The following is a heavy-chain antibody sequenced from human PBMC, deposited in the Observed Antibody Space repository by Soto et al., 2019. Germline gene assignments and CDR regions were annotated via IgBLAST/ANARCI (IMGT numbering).Heavy chain of an antibody. Sequence: QVQLQESGPGLVKPSQTLALTCTVSGGSISSGGYYWSWIRQHPGKGLEWIGYIYYSGSTYYNPSLKSRVTISADTSKNQFSPKLSSVTAADTAVYYCAVGGVFYGSGSYYGNFDYWGQGTLVTVSS. CDR3: AVGGVFYGSGSYYGNFDY. CDR2: IYYSGST. D-gene: IGHD3-10*01. J-gene: IGHJ4*02. CDR1: GGSISSGGYY. V-gene: IGHV4-31*03.